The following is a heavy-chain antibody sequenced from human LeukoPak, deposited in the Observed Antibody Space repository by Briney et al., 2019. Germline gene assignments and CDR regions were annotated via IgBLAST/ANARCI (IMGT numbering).Heavy chain of an antibody. CDR1: GGSFSGYY. Sequence: SETLSLTCAVYGGSFSGYYWSWIRQPPGKGLEWIGEVNHSGSTNYNPSLKSRVTISVDTSKNQFSLKLSSVTAADTAVYYCASIRGETALDYWGQGTLVTVSS. V-gene: IGHV4-34*01. D-gene: IGHD3-10*01. CDR3: ASIRGETALDY. J-gene: IGHJ4*02. CDR2: VNHSGST.